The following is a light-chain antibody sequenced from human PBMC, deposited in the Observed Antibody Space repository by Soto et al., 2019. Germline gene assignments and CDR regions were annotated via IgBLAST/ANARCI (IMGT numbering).Light chain of an antibody. CDR1: QSVSSN. CDR3: QQYKNWPLWM. J-gene: IGKJ1*01. Sequence: EIVMTQSAATLSVSPGERATLSCRASQSVSSNLAWYQQKPGQAPRLLIYGASTRATGIPARFSGSGSGTEFTLTISSLQSEDFAVYYCQQYKNWPLWMFGQGTKVEIK. CDR2: GAS. V-gene: IGKV3-15*01.